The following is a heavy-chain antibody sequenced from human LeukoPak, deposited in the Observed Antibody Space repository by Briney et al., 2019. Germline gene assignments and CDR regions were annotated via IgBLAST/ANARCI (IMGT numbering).Heavy chain of an antibody. Sequence: GGSLRLSCAASGFTVSSNYMSWVRQAPGKGLEWVSVIYSGGSTYYADSVKGRFTISRDNSKNTLYLQMNSLRAEDTTVYYCAKASGQAGYCSSTSCHYTFDYWGQGTLVTVSS. CDR1: GFTVSSNY. CDR2: IYSGGST. D-gene: IGHD2-2*01. CDR3: AKASGQAGYCSSTSCHYTFDY. J-gene: IGHJ4*02. V-gene: IGHV3-66*01.